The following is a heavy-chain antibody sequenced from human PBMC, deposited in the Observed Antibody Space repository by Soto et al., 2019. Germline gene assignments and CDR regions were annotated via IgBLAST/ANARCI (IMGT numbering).Heavy chain of an antibody. Sequence: SETLSLTCNVSGGSISNSNYYWGWIRQPPGKGLEWIGSIYYTENTYYNPSLKSRVTISVDTSKNQFSLKLDSVTAADTAVYYCARDLWGYCGTDCYPLDVWGQGTTVTVSS. V-gene: IGHV4-39*07. CDR3: ARDLWGYCGTDCYPLDV. D-gene: IGHD2-21*02. J-gene: IGHJ6*02. CDR2: IYYTENT. CDR1: GGSISNSNYY.